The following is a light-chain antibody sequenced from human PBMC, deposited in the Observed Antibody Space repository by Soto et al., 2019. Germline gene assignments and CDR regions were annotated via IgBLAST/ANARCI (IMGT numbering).Light chain of an antibody. Sequence: QSVLTQPASVSGSPGQSITISCTGTSSDVGRYNLVSWYQQHPDKAPKLIISQGTKRPSGVSDRFSGSKSGDTASLTISGLQAEDEADYYCCSFAGSTTSVLFGGGTQLTVL. CDR3: CSFAGSTTSVL. CDR1: SSDVGRYNL. J-gene: IGLJ2*01. V-gene: IGLV2-23*01. CDR2: QGT.